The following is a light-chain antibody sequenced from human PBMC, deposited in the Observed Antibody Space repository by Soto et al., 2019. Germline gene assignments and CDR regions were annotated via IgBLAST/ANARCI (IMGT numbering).Light chain of an antibody. CDR2: DVS. Sequence: QSVLTQPDSVSGSPGESITISCTGTNTDIGGYNYVSWYQQHPGKAPKLVIYDVSSRPSGVSSRFSGSKSGYTASLTISGLQAEDDAHYYCSSYGTYRTLEVFGTGTKVTVL. CDR1: NTDIGGYNY. J-gene: IGLJ1*01. CDR3: SSYGTYRTLEV. V-gene: IGLV2-14*03.